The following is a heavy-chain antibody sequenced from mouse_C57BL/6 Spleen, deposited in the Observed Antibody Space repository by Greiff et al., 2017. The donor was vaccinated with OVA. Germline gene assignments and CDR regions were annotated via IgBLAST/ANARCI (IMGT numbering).Heavy chain of an antibody. V-gene: IGHV1-61*01. CDR1: GYTFTSYW. CDR3: ATDSSGYNY. J-gene: IGHJ2*01. D-gene: IGHD3-2*02. Sequence: QVQLQQPGAELVRPGSSVKLSCKASGYTFTSYWMDWVKQRPGQGLEWIGNIYPSDSETHYNQKFKDKATLTVDKSSSTAYMQLSSLTSEDSAVYYCATDSSGYNYWGQGTTLTVSS. CDR2: IYPSDSET.